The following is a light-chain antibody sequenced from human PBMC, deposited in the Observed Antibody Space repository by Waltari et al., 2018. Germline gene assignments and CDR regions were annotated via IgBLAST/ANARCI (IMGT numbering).Light chain of an antibody. J-gene: IGLJ2*01. Sequence: ASGTPGQRVTISCSGSSSNIGSNPVNWYQQPPGTAPKLLIYSNKQRPSGVPDRFSASRFGTSASLAISGLQSEDEADYYCAAWDDSLNGVVFGGGTKLTVL. CDR1: SSNIGSNP. CDR2: SNK. CDR3: AAWDDSLNGVV. V-gene: IGLV1-44*01.